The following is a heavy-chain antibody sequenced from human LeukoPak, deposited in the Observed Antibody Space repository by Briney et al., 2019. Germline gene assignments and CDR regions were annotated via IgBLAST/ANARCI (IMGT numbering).Heavy chain of an antibody. CDR2: ISSSSSYI. Sequence: GGSLRLSCAASGFTFSSYSMNWVRQAPGKGLEWVSSISSSSSYIYYADSVKGRFTISRDNAKNSLYLQMNSLRAEDTAVYYCARHCSSTSRYGMDVWGQGTTVTVSS. V-gene: IGHV3-21*01. D-gene: IGHD2-2*01. J-gene: IGHJ6*02. CDR1: GFTFSSYS. CDR3: ARHCSSTSRYGMDV.